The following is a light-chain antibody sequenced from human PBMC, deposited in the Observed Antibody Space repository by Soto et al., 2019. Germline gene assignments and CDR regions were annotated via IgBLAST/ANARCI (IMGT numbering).Light chain of an antibody. Sequence: DIKMTHSPSSLSAYVGDRVTITCRASQSISSYLNWYQQTPGKAPKLLIYAAASLQSWVPSRFSGSGSGTDFTLTISSLQPEDFATYYCQQSYSTPWKFGQGAKV. J-gene: IGKJ1*01. V-gene: IGKV1-39*01. CDR2: AAA. CDR3: QQSYSTPWK. CDR1: QSISSY.